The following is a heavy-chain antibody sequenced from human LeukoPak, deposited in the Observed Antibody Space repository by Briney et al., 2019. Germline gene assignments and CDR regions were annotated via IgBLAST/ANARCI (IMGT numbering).Heavy chain of an antibody. Sequence: GGSLRLSCAASGFTFSSYWMSWVRQAPGKGREWVANIKQDGSEKYYVDSVKGRFTISRDNAKNSLYLQMNSLRAEDTAVYYCARESGAHCSGGSCYSGDAFDIWGQGTMVTVSS. J-gene: IGHJ3*02. CDR2: IKQDGSEK. CDR3: ARESGAHCSGGSCYSGDAFDI. CDR1: GFTFSSYW. D-gene: IGHD2-15*01. V-gene: IGHV3-7*01.